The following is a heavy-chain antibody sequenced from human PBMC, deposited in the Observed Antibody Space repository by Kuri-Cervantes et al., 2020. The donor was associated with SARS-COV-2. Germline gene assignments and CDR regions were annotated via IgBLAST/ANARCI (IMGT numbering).Heavy chain of an antibody. CDR1: GFSLSTSGVG. V-gene: IGHV2-5*01. CDR2: IYWNDDK. J-gene: IGHJ6*02. D-gene: IGHD6-6*01. CDR3: ASIAARRVSYYYYGMDV. Sequence: SSPTLVKPTPTLTLTCTFSGFSLSTSGVGVGWIRQPPGKALEWLALIYWNDDKRYSPSLKSRLTITKDTSKNQVVLTMTNMDPVDTATYYCASIAARRVSYYYYGMDVWGQGTTVTVSS.